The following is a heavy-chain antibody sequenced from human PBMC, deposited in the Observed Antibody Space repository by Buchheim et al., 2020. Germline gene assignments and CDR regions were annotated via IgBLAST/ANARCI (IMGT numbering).Heavy chain of an antibody. V-gene: IGHV4-4*02. J-gene: IGHJ6*02. CDR2: LYHSGST. D-gene: IGHD6-19*01. CDR3: ARDQWLATYYYYGMDV. CDR1: GGSISSSNW. Sequence: QVQLQESGPGLVKPSGTLSLTCAVSGGSISSSNWWSWVRQPPGKGLEWIGELYHSGSTNYNPSLKSRVTISEDKSKNQFSPKLSSVTAADTAVYYCARDQWLATYYYYGMDVWGQGTT.